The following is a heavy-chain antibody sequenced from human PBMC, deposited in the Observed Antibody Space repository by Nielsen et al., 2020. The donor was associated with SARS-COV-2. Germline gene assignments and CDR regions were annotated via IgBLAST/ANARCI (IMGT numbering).Heavy chain of an antibody. Sequence: GGSLRLSCAASGFTFSSYGMHWVRQAPGKGLEWVAVISYDGSNKYYADSVKGRFTISRDNSKNTLYLQMNSLRAEDTAVYYCAKDIGPRDSYGQSDYWGQGTLVTVSS. CDR3: AKDIGPRDSYGQSDY. D-gene: IGHD5-18*01. V-gene: IGHV3-30*18. J-gene: IGHJ4*02. CDR2: ISYDGSNK. CDR1: GFTFSSYG.